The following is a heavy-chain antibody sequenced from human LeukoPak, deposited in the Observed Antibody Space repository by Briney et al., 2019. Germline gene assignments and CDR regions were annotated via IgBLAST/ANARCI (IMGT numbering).Heavy chain of an antibody. V-gene: IGHV3-30*02. J-gene: IGHJ5*02. CDR1: GFTFSSYG. D-gene: IGHD5-24*01. CDR3: ARALHHGYNDIWFDP. Sequence: PGGSLRLSCAASGFTFSSYGMHWVRQAPGKGLEWVAFIRYDGSNKYYADSVKGRFTISRGNSKNTLYLQMNSLRAEDTAVYYCARALHHGYNDIWFDPWGQGTLVTVSS. CDR2: IRYDGSNK.